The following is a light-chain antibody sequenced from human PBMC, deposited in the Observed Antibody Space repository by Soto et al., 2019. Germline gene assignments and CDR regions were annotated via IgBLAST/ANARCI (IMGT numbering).Light chain of an antibody. CDR1: SSDVGGYNY. Sequence: QSVLTQPRSVSGSPGQSVTISCPGTSSDVGGYNYVSWYQQHPGKAPKLMIYDVSKRPSGVPDRFSGSKFGNTASLTISGLLAEDEADYYCCSYAGSYTYVFGTGTKSPS. CDR2: DVS. V-gene: IGLV2-11*01. CDR3: CSYAGSYTYV. J-gene: IGLJ1*01.